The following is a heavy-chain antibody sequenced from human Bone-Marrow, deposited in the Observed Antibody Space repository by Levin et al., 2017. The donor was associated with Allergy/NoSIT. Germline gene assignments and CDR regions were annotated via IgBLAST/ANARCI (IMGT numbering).Heavy chain of an antibody. V-gene: IGHV4-30-2*01. D-gene: IGHD3-10*01. J-gene: IGHJ5*02. CDR1: GGSISSGGYS. Sequence: SETLSLTCAVSGGSISSGGYSWSWIRQPPGKGLEWIGYIYHSGSTYYNPSLKSRVTISVDRSKNQFSLKLSSVTAADTAVYYCARGYIVGRWFGQLLEHWFDPWGQGTLVTVSS. CDR2: IYHSGST. CDR3: ARGYIVGRWFGQLLEHWFDP.